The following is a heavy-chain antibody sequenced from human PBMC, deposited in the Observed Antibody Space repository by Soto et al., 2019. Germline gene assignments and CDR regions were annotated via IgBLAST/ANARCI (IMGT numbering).Heavy chain of an antibody. CDR3: TRGAAGALSLLYLDT. J-gene: IGHJ4*01. Sequence: PSETLSLTCAVSGASMTTGGFSWTWVRHPPGGGLEWIGHVYHRASTQYNPSLKGRVSISVDTSRSLFSLRLTSLTAADTAVYSCTRGAAGALSLLYLDTWGHGTPVTVSS. V-gene: IGHV4-30-2*01. CDR2: VYHRAST. CDR1: GASMTTGGFS. D-gene: IGHD2-15*01.